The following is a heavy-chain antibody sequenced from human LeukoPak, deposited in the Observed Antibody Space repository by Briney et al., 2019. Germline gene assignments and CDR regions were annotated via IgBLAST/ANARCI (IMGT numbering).Heavy chain of an antibody. CDR3: ARLVGGRGWFD. J-gene: IGHJ5*01. V-gene: IGHV4-59*08. CDR1: GGSINNYY. Sequence: SETLSLTCTVSGGSINNYYWSWIRQPPGKGLEWIGYVYYSGSTNYNPSLKSRVTISVDTSKNQFSLKLSSVTAADTAVYYCARLVGGRGWFD. CDR2: VYYSGST. D-gene: IGHD3-10*01.